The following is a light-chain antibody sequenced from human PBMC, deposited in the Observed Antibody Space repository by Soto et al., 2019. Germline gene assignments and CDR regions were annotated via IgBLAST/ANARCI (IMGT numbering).Light chain of an antibody. Sequence: QSVLTQPPSVSGAPGQTVTISCAGSSSNIGPGFDVHWYQQVSGTAPKLLIYTDNERPSGVPDRFSGSKSGTSASLAINGLQSGDEADYYCGAWDESLNGYVFGTGTKVTVL. CDR3: GAWDESLNGYV. V-gene: IGLV1-40*01. J-gene: IGLJ1*01. CDR1: SSNIGPGFD. CDR2: TDN.